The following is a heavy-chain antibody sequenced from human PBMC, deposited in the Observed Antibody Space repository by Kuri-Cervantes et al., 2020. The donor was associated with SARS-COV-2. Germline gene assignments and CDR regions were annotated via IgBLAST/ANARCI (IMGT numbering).Heavy chain of an antibody. Sequence: SETLSLTCTVSGGSISSSSYYWGWIRQPPGKGLEWIGSIYHSGSTYYNPSLKSRVTISVDTSKNQFSLKLSSVTAADTAVYYCATLDDYGDYGGVYFDYWGQGTLVTVSS. V-gene: IGHV4-39*07. CDR1: GGSISSSSYY. CDR2: IYHSGST. D-gene: IGHD4-17*01. CDR3: ATLDDYGDYGGVYFDY. J-gene: IGHJ4*02.